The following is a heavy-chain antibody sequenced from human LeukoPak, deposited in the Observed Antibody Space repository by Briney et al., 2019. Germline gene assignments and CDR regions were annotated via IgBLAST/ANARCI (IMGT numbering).Heavy chain of an antibody. V-gene: IGHV3-23*01. CDR1: GFPFNSNA. CDR2: IGDSGGNT. J-gene: IGHJ4*02. D-gene: IGHD3-10*01. CDR3: AKYRGFGDSYDS. Sequence: GGSLRLSCPASGFPFNSNAMSWVRQAPGKGLEWVSSIGDSGGNTYYADSVKGRFTISRDNSKNTLYLQMNSLRAEDTAVYYCAKYRGFGDSYDSWGQGTLVTVSS.